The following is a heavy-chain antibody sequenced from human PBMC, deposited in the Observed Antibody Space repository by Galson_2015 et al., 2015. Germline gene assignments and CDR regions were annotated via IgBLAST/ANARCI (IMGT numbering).Heavy chain of an antibody. Sequence: SLRLSCAASGFTFSSYAMHWVRQAPGKGLEWVAVISYDGSNKFYADSVKGRFTISRDNSKNTLYLQMNSLRAEDTAVYYCAKCPRVGATSPLSPDYWGQGTLVTVSS. CDR1: GFTFSSYA. D-gene: IGHD1-26*01. CDR3: AKCPRVGATSPLSPDY. J-gene: IGHJ4*02. V-gene: IGHV3-30-3*02. CDR2: ISYDGSNK.